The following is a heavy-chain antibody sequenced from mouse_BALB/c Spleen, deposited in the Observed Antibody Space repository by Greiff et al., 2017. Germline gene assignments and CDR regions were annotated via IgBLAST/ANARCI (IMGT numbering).Heavy chain of an antibody. D-gene: IGHD1-1*01. Sequence: QVQLQQSGAELVRPGTSVKVSCKASGYAFTNYLIEWVKQRPGQGLEWIGVINPGSGGTNYNEKFKGKATLTADKSSSTAYMQLSSLTSDDSAVYFCARRAGSSLYYYAMDYWGQGTSVTVSS. CDR2: INPGSGGT. CDR3: ARRAGSSLYYYAMDY. J-gene: IGHJ4*01. CDR1: GYAFTNYL. V-gene: IGHV1-54*01.